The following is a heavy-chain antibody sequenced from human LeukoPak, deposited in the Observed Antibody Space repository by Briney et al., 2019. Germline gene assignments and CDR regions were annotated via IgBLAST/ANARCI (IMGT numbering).Heavy chain of an antibody. V-gene: IGHV5-51*01. D-gene: IGHD3-22*01. J-gene: IGHJ4*02. CDR3: ARGPNYYDSSAKTRGFLDY. CDR1: GYSFKSYW. CDR2: TYPGDSDT. Sequence: GGSLKISCKGSGYSFKSYWIGLVRQMPGKGLGWMGNTYPGDSDTRYSPSFQGQVTISADKSISTAYLQWSSLKASDTAMYYCARGPNYYDSSAKTRGFLDYWGQGTLVTVSS.